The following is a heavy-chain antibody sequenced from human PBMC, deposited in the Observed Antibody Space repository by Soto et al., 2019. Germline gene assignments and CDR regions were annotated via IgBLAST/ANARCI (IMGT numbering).Heavy chain of an antibody. CDR1: GYTFTGYY. D-gene: IGHD2-15*01. V-gene: IGHV1-2*02. CDR2: INPNSGGT. Sequence: QVQLVQSGAEVKKPGASVKVSCKASGYTFTGYYMHWVRQAPGQGLEWMGWINPNSGGTNYAQKFQGRVTMTRDTAISTAYMELSRLRSDVTAVYYCARGPGDCSGGSCYYFDYWGQGTLVTVSS. J-gene: IGHJ4*02. CDR3: ARGPGDCSGGSCYYFDY.